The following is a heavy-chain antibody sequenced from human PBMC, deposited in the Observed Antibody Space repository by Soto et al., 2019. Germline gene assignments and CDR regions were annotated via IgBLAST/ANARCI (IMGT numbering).Heavy chain of an antibody. CDR3: AHSSIAVASLNWFDP. CDR1: GFSLSTSGVG. V-gene: IGHV2-5*02. D-gene: IGHD6-19*01. J-gene: IGHJ5*02. CDR2: IYWDEDK. Sequence: QITLKESGPTLVKPTQTLTLSCTFSGFSLSTSGVGVGWIRQPPGKALEWLALIYWDEDKRYSPSLKSRLTITKDTSKSQVVLTMTNMDPVDTATYYCAHSSIAVASLNWFDPWGQGTLVTVSS.